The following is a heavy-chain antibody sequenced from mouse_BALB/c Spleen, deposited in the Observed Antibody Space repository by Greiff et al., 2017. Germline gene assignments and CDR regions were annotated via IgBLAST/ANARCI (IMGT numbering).Heavy chain of an antibody. J-gene: IGHJ4*01. V-gene: IGHV1S22*01. Sequence: LQQPGSELVRPGASVKLSCEASGYTFTSYWMHWVKQRHGQGLEWIGNIYPGSGSTNYDEKFKSKGTLTVDTSSSTAYMHLSSLTSEDSAVYYCTRSARYDGYYAMDYWGQGTSVTVSS. D-gene: IGHD2-14*01. CDR2: IYPGSGST. CDR1: GYTFTSYW. CDR3: TRSARYDGYYAMDY.